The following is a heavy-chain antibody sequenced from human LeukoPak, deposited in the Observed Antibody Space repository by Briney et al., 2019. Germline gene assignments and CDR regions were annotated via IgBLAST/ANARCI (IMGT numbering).Heavy chain of an antibody. J-gene: IGHJ4*02. V-gene: IGHV3-11*01. CDR1: GFTFSDYY. CDR3: ARDRRSVHIVVVLNED. D-gene: IGHD2-2*01. Sequence: GGSLTLTCAASGFTFSDYYMSWIRQAPGKGLEWVSYISSSGSTIYYAASVKGRFTISSANAKKSLQLQMNSPTADATAVYYCARDRRSVHIVVVLNEDWGQGTLVTVCS. CDR2: ISSSGSTI.